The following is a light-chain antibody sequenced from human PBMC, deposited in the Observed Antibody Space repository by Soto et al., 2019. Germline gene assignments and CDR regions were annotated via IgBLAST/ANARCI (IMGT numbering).Light chain of an antibody. J-gene: IGKJ4*01. V-gene: IGKV1-39*01. CDR2: GAS. CDR3: QQTFSPDVT. CDR1: QAILTY. Sequence: DIHLTQSPSSLSAAVGDRVTITCRASQAILTYLNWLQQKAGKAPEVLIYGASGLRSGVPSRFTGSGSATHFTLTITSLQREDAGTYFCQQTFSPDVTFGGGTKV.